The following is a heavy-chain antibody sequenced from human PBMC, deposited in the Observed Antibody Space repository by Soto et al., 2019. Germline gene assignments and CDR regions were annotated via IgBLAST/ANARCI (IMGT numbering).Heavy chain of an antibody. CDR3: AKVKCSGGSCLYGSALQH. J-gene: IGHJ1*01. D-gene: IGHD2-15*01. CDR2: ISWNSGSI. V-gene: IGHV3-9*01. Sequence: GGSLRLSCAASGFTFDDYAMHWVRQAPGKGLEWVSGISWNSGSIGYADSVKGRFTISRDNAKNSLYLQMNSLRAEDTALYYCAKVKCSGGSCLYGSALQHWGQGTLVTVSS. CDR1: GFTFDDYA.